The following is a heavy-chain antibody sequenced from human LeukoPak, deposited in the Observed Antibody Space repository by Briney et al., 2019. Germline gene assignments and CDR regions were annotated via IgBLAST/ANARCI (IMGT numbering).Heavy chain of an antibody. CDR1: GFTFDSYA. CDR2: ISYDGRNN. D-gene: IGHD1-1*01. V-gene: IGHV3-30*04. Sequence: GRSLRLSCAASGFTFDSYAMHWVRQAPGKGLEWLAVISYDGRNNYYGDSVKGRFTISRYNPKNTLYLQMNSLTAEDTAVDYRSKLDPRAGNSPGGPPPPISKQLHFTKEPWGQG. J-gene: IGHJ3*01. CDR3: SKLDPRAGNSPGGPPPPISKQLHFTKEP.